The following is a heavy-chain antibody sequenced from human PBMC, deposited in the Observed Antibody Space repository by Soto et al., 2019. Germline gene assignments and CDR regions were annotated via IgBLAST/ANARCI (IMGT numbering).Heavy chain of an antibody. CDR2: ISTTSTST. Sequence: GGSLRLSCAASGFTFSDYHMTWIRQAPGKGLEWVSYISTTSTSTNYADSVKGRFTISRDNAKNSLYLQMNSLRAEDTAVYYCARGGQQQLNAWGQGTLVTVSS. V-gene: IGHV3-11*05. CDR1: GFTFSDYH. CDR3: ARGGQQQLNA. J-gene: IGHJ5*02. D-gene: IGHD6-13*01.